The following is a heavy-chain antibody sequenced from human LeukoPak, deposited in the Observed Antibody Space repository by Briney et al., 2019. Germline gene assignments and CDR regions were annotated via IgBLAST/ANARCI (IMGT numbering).Heavy chain of an antibody. CDR3: AKVPLAVAGPFDY. J-gene: IGHJ4*02. Sequence: GGSLRLSCAASGFTFSSYAMHWVRQAPGKGLEWVAVISYDGSNKYYADSVKGRFTISRDNSKNTLYLQMNSLRAEDTAVYYCAKVPLAVAGPFDYWGQGTLVTVSS. V-gene: IGHV3-30*04. CDR2: ISYDGSNK. D-gene: IGHD6-19*01. CDR1: GFTFSSYA.